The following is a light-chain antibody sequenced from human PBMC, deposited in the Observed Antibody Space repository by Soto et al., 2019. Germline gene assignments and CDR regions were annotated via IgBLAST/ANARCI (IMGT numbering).Light chain of an antibody. J-gene: IGKJ3*01. CDR2: DAS. CDR3: QQFNSYPRT. CDR1: QRINSA. V-gene: IGKV1-13*02. Sequence: AIQLTQSASSLSASVGDRVTITCRASQRINSALAWYQQKPGKAPKLLIYDASSLESGVPSRFSGSGSGTDVTLTISSLQPEDFASYYCQQFNSYPRTFGPGTKVDIK.